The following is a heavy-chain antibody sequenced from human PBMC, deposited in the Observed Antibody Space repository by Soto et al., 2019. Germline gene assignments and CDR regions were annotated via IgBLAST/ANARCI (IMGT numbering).Heavy chain of an antibody. Sequence: PGWSLRLSCAASGFTFSSYGMHWVRQAPGKGLEWVAVISYDGSNKYYADSVKGRFTISRDNSKNTLYLQMNSLRAEDTAVYYCANTITGRGGTQEYKRRDAFDIWGQGTMVTVS. D-gene: IGHD3-16*01. CDR2: ISYDGSNK. V-gene: IGHV3-30*18. CDR3: ANTITGRGGTQEYKRRDAFDI. CDR1: GFTFSSYG. J-gene: IGHJ3*02.